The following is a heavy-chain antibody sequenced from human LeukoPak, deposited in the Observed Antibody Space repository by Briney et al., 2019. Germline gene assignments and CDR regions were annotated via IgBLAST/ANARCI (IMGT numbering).Heavy chain of an antibody. CDR2: MSYDGSNK. CDR3: AKDSRHSNNYDSSGYHY. Sequence: GGSLRLSCAASGFTFNNYGIHWVRQAPGKGLEWVAVMSYDGSNKYYADSVKGRFTLSRDNSKNTLYLQMSSLRPEDTAVYFCAKDSRHSNNYDSSGYHYWGQGTLVTVSS. D-gene: IGHD3-22*01. CDR1: GFTFNNYG. J-gene: IGHJ4*02. V-gene: IGHV3-30*18.